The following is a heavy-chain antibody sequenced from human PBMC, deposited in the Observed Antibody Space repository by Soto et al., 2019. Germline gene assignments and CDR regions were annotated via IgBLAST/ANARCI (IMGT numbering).Heavy chain of an antibody. D-gene: IGHD3-9*01. V-gene: IGHV4-59*12. J-gene: IGHJ4*02. CDR3: AREDGTGYYHYFDY. CDR1: GGSISSYY. CDR2: IYYSGST. Sequence: SETLSLTCTVSGGSISSYYWSWIRQPPGKGLEWIGYIYYSGSTNYNPSLKSRVTISVDTSKNQFSLKLSSVTAADTAVYYCAREDGTGYYHYFDYWGQGTPVTVSS.